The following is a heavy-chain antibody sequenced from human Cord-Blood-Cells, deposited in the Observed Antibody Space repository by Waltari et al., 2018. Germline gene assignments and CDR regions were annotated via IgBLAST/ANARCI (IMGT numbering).Heavy chain of an antibody. CDR3: ARAGIAAAGIFDY. J-gene: IGHJ4*02. Sequence: QVQLVPSGAEVKKPGASVKVAWRASGDTFTGYSLHWVRKAPGQGIEWMGWINPNSGGTNYAQKFQGWVTMTRDTSISTAYMELSRLRSDDTAVYYCARAGIAAAGIFDYWGQGTLVTVSS. CDR1: GDTFTGYS. D-gene: IGHD6-13*01. CDR2: INPNSGGT. V-gene: IGHV1-2*04.